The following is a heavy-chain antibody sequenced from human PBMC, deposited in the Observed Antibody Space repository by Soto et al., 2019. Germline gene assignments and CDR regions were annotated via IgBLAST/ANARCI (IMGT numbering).Heavy chain of an antibody. V-gene: IGHV4-59*08. CDR3: ARHMREQRGSDN. Sequence: SETLSLTCTVSGGSISSYYWSWIRQPPGMGLEWIGYIYYSGSTNYNPSLKSRVTISVDTSKNQFSLKLSSVTAADTAVYYCARHMREQRGSDNWGQGTLVTVSS. CDR1: GGSISSYY. D-gene: IGHD2-2*01. J-gene: IGHJ4*02. CDR2: IYYSGST.